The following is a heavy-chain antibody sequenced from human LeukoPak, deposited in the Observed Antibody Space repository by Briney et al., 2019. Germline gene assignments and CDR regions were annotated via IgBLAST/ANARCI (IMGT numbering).Heavy chain of an antibody. CDR2: ISSSGSTI. Sequence: GGSLRLSCAASGFTFSSYEMNWVRQAPGKGLEWVSYISSSGSTIYYADSVKGRFTISRDNAKNSLYLQMNSLRAEDTAVYYCQGIAVADHFDYWGQGTLVTVSS. V-gene: IGHV3-48*03. CDR1: GFTFSSYE. D-gene: IGHD6-19*01. J-gene: IGHJ4*02. CDR3: QGIAVADHFDY.